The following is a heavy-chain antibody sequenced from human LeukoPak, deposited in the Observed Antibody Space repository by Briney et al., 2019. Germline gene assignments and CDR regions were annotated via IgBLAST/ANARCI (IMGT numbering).Heavy chain of an antibody. CDR3: ARDETYYDFWSGYRI. Sequence: GGSLRLSCAASGFTFSSYSMSWVRQAPGKGLEWVSSISSSGGNTYYADSVKGRFTISRDNFKNTLFLQMNSLRAEDTAVYYCARDETYYDFWSGYRIWGQGTMVTVSS. CDR1: GFTFSSYS. V-gene: IGHV3-23*01. J-gene: IGHJ3*02. CDR2: ISSSGGNT. D-gene: IGHD3-3*01.